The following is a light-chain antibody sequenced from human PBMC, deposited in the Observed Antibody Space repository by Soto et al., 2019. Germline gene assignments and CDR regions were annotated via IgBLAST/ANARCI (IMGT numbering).Light chain of an antibody. CDR2: GAS. CDR3: QQYGSSPRT. V-gene: IGKV3-20*01. CDR1: QSVSSN. Sequence: EIVMTQSPATLSVSPGERATLSLRASQSVSSNLAWYQQKPGQSPRLLIYGASSRATGIADRFSGSGSGTDFTLTISRLEPEDFAVYYCQQYGSSPRTFGQGTKVDIK. J-gene: IGKJ1*01.